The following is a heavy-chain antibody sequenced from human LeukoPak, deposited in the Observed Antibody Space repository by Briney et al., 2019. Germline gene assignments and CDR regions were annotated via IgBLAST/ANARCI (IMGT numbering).Heavy chain of an antibody. V-gene: IGHV3-21*06. Sequence: GGSLRLSCAASGFTFSTYTMNWVRQAPGKGLGWGSSISTSRSYIYYADSVKGRFTISRDNAKNSLYLQMNSLRAEDAAVYYCAREEGGSARAFDIWGRGTMVTVSS. CDR2: ISTSRSYI. CDR1: GFTFSTYT. D-gene: IGHD3-16*01. CDR3: AREEGGSARAFDI. J-gene: IGHJ3*02.